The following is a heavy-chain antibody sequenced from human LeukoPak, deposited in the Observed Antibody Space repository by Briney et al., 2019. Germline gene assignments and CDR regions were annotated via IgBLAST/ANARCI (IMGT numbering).Heavy chain of an antibody. V-gene: IGHV3-15*01. CDR2: IKSKSDGGTT. CDR1: GFTFSSAR. CDR3: STSKEGYCSSSSCYTDY. D-gene: IGHD2-2*02. J-gene: IGHJ4*02. Sequence: PGGSLRLSCAASGFTFSSARMSWVRQAPGKGLEWVGHIKSKSDGGTTDYAAPVKGRLTISRDDSKNTLYLQMNSLKTEDTAVYYCSTSKEGYCSSSSCYTDYWGQGTLVTVSS.